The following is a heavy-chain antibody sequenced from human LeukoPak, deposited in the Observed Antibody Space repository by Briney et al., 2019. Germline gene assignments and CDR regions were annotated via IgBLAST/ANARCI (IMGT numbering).Heavy chain of an antibody. V-gene: IGHV6-1*01. CDR1: GDSVSSNSAA. D-gene: IGHD2-21*01. Sequence: SQTLSLTCAISGDSVSSNSAAWNWIRQSPSRGLECLGRTVYRSKWYYDYAVSVQSRITINADTSKNQFSLHLNSATPEDTAVYYCARSTALVGDDWVDPWGQGTLVTVSS. CDR2: TVYRSKWYY. CDR3: ARSTALVGDDWVDP. J-gene: IGHJ5*02.